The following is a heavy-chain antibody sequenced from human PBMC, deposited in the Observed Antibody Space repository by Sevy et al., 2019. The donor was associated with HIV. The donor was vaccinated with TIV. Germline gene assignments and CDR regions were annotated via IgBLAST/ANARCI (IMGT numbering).Heavy chain of an antibody. CDR1: GFTFSRYW. CDR3: ARDCSSTRCLWGMDV. CDR2: IKVDGSEK. D-gene: IGHD2-2*01. Sequence: GGSLRLSCAASGFTFSRYWMSWVRQAPGKGLEWVANIKVDGSEKYYVDSVKGRFTISRDNAKNSLYLQMNSLGAEDTAVYYCARDCSSTRCLWGMDVWGQGTTVTVSS. J-gene: IGHJ6*02. V-gene: IGHV3-7*03.